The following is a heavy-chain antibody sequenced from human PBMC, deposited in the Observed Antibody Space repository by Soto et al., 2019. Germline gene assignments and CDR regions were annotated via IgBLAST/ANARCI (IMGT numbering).Heavy chain of an antibody. D-gene: IGHD2-15*01. CDR1: GFTFNSYG. Sequence: QVQLVESGGGVVQPGRSLRLSCAASGFTFNSYGMHWVRQAPGKGLEWVAVISYDGYNKYYADSVKGRFTISRDNSKNTLYLQVHSLGAEDTAVYYCAKDPRGPSKSVWYGMDVWGQGTTVTVSS. J-gene: IGHJ6*02. V-gene: IGHV3-30*18. CDR2: ISYDGYNK. CDR3: AKDPRGPSKSVWYGMDV.